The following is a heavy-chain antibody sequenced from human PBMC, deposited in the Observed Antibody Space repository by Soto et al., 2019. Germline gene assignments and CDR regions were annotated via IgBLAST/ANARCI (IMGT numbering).Heavy chain of an antibody. D-gene: IGHD2-8*01. Sequence: ASVKVSCKASGYTFTGYYMHWVRQAPGQGLEWMGWINPNNGNTNYAQKFQGWVTITRDTSASTAYMELSSLRSEDTAVYYCARDQRSVTNGGKDYYYYGMDVWGQGTTVTVSS. CDR3: ARDQRSVTNGGKDYYYYGMDV. CDR2: INPNNGNT. J-gene: IGHJ6*02. V-gene: IGHV1-2*04. CDR1: GYTFTGYY.